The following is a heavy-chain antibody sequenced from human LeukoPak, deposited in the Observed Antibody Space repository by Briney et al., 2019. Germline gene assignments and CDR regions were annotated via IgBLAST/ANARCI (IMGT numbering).Heavy chain of an antibody. J-gene: IGHJ4*02. Sequence: ASVKVSCKASGYTFTGYYMHWVRQAPGQGLEWMGWINPNSGGTNYAQKFQGRVTMTRDTSISTAYMELRRLRSDDTAVYYCARETGYYDSSGYGYLGPYFDYWGQGTLVTVSS. V-gene: IGHV1-2*02. CDR1: GYTFTGYY. D-gene: IGHD3-22*01. CDR2: INPNSGGT. CDR3: ARETGYYDSSGYGYLGPYFDY.